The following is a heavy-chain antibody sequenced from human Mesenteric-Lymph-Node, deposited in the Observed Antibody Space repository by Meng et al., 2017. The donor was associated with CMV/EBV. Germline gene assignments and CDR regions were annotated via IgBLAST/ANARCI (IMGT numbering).Heavy chain of an antibody. D-gene: IGHD6-13*01. CDR3: ARQYSSSWYYFDY. J-gene: IGHJ4*02. Sequence: GESLKISCAASGFTFSSYWMHWVRQAPGKGLVWVSRINSDGSSTSYADSVKGRFTISRDNAKNTLYLQMNSLRAEDTAVYYCARQYSSSWYYFDYWGQGTLVTVS. CDR1: GFTFSSYW. V-gene: IGHV3-74*01. CDR2: INSDGSST.